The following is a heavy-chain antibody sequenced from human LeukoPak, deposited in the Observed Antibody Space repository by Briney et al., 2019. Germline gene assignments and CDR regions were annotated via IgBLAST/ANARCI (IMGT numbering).Heavy chain of an antibody. CDR1: GGTFSSYT. J-gene: IGHJ4*02. CDR3: ARPGLKYDFWSEEFYFDY. V-gene: IGHV1-69*13. CDR2: IIPIFGTA. D-gene: IGHD3-3*01. Sequence: SVKVSCKASGGTFSSYTISWVRQAPGQGLEWMGGIIPIFGTANYAQKFQGRVTITADESTSTAYMELSSLRSEDTAVYYCARPGLKYDFWSEEFYFDYWGQGTLVTVSS.